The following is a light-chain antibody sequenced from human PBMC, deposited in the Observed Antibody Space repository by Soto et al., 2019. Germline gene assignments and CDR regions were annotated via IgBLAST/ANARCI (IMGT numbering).Light chain of an antibody. CDR2: VAS. Sequence: DIQMTQSPSSLSASVGDRVTITCRASQGISNYLAWYQQQPGKVPKLLIYVASTLQSGVPSRFSGSGSVTDFTLTISSLQPEDVATYYCQKYNSAPWTFGQGNNVEIK. V-gene: IGKV1-27*01. J-gene: IGKJ1*01. CDR1: QGISNY. CDR3: QKYNSAPWT.